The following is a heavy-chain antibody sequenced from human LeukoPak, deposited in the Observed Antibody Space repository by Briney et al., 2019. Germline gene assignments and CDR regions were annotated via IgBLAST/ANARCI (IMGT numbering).Heavy chain of an antibody. CDR2: ISYDGSNK. Sequence: PGRSLRLSCAASGFTFSSYAMHWVRQAPGKGLEWVAVISYDGSNKYYADSVKGRFTISRDNSKNTLYLQMNSLRAEDTAVYYCARGSGFLEWLLSATRGQGTLVTVSS. J-gene: IGHJ4*02. V-gene: IGHV3-30-3*01. CDR1: GFTFSSYA. D-gene: IGHD3-3*01. CDR3: ARGSGFLEWLLSAT.